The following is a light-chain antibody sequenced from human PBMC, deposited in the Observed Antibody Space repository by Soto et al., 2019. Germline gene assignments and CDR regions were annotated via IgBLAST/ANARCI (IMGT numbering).Light chain of an antibody. CDR1: QSVSSSY. Sequence: EIVLTQSPGTLSLSPGERATLSCRASQSVSSSYLAWYQQKPGQAPRLLIYGASSRATGIPYMFSGSGSGTDFTLTISRLEPEDFAVYYCQQYGSSPLTFGPGTKVDIK. CDR3: QQYGSSPLT. CDR2: GAS. V-gene: IGKV3-20*01. J-gene: IGKJ3*01.